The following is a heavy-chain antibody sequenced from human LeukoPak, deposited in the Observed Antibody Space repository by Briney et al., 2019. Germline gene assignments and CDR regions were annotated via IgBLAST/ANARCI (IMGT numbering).Heavy chain of an antibody. D-gene: IGHD6-13*01. V-gene: IGHV4-31*03. CDR3: ARVGGSWNSSSWYSYFDY. J-gene: IGHJ4*02. CDR2: IYYSGST. Sequence: PSQTLSLTCTVSGGSISSGGYYWSWIRQHPGKGLEWIGYIYYSGSTYYNPSLKSRVTISVDTSKNQFSLKLSSVTAAATAVYYCARVGGSWNSSSWYSYFDYWGQGTLVTVSS. CDR1: GGSISSGGYY.